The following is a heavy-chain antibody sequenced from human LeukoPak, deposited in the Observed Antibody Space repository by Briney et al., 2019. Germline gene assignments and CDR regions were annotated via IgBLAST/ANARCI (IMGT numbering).Heavy chain of an antibody. Sequence: PSETLSLTCTVSGGSIGTYYWSWIRQSPGKGLEWIGYIYVTGSTRYNPYLQSRVTISVDTSRNQFFLKMSSVTAADTAVYYCARGVPPSYYDFWSGTTGLGIYYYYYMDVWGKGTTVTVSS. CDR3: ARGVPPSYYDFWSGTTGLGIYYYYYMDV. D-gene: IGHD3-3*01. CDR2: IYVTGST. J-gene: IGHJ6*03. V-gene: IGHV4-4*09. CDR1: GGSIGTYY.